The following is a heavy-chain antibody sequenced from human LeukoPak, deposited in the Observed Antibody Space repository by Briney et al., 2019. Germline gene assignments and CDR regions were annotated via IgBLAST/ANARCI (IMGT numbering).Heavy chain of an antibody. CDR1: GGSFSGYY. J-gene: IGHJ4*02. V-gene: IGHV4-34*01. Sequence: PSETLSLTCAVYGGSFSGYYWSWIRQPPGKGLEWIGEINHSGSTNYNPSLKSRVTISVDTSKNQFSLKPSSVTAADTAVYYCARKHLGMGIAARRKSPDREEGLSYFDYWGQGTLVTVSS. CDR3: ARKHLGMGIAARRKSPDREEGLSYFDY. D-gene: IGHD6-6*01. CDR2: INHSGST.